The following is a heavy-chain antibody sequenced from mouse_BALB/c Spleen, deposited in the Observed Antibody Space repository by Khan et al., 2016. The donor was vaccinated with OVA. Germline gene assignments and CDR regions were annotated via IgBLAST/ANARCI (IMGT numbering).Heavy chain of an antibody. Sequence: EVELVEPGGGLVQPGGSRKLSCAASGFTFSRFGMHWVRQAPKKGLEWVAYISSGSSAIYYADTVKGRFTISRDNPKNTLFLQMTSLRSEDRAMYSCASCGSGTRGDYGMYYWGQGTSVTVSS. D-gene: IGHD1-1*01. CDR3: ASCGSGTRGDYGMYY. J-gene: IGHJ4*01. CDR1: GFTFSRFG. CDR2: ISSGSSAI. V-gene: IGHV5-17*02.